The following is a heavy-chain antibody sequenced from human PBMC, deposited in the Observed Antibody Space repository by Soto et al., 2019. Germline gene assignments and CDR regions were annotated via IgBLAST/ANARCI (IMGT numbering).Heavy chain of an antibody. CDR1: GGSISSGGYY. D-gene: IGHD3-16*02. J-gene: IGHJ6*03. Sequence: SETLSLTCTVSGGSISSGGYYWSWIRQHPGKGLEWIGYIYYSGSTNYNPSLKSRVTISVDTSKNQFSLKLSSVTAADTAVYYCARAVGDYIWGSYRQEDYYYYYMDVWGKGTTVTVSS. CDR3: ARAVGDYIWGSYRQEDYYYYYMDV. V-gene: IGHV4-61*08. CDR2: IYYSGST.